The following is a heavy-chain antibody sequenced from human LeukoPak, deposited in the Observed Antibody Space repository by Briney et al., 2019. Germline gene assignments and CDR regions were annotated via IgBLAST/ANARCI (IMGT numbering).Heavy chain of an antibody. Sequence: PGGSLRLSCAASGFTFSDYAMHWVRQAPGKGLEYVSAISHNGGSTYYAHSVKGRFTISRDNSKNTLYLQLGSLRDEDMAVYYCARERRFCTSTSCYCFFVYWGQGTLVTVSS. J-gene: IGHJ4*02. D-gene: IGHD2-2*01. CDR3: ARERRFCTSTSCYCFFVY. V-gene: IGHV3-64*01. CDR1: GFTFSDYA. CDR2: ISHNGGST.